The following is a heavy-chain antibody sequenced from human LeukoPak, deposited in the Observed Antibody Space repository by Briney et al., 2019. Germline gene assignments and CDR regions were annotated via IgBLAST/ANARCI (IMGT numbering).Heavy chain of an antibody. CDR1: GGSFSGYY. D-gene: IGHD3-22*01. J-gene: IGHJ3*02. CDR2: INHSGST. V-gene: IGHV4-34*01. Sequence: SETLSLTCAVYGGSFSGYYWSWIRQPPGKGLEWIGEINHSGSTNYNPSLKSRVTISVDTSKNQFSLKLSSVTAADTAVYYCARARGYYSAHAIDIWGQGTMVTVSS. CDR3: ARARGYYSAHAIDI.